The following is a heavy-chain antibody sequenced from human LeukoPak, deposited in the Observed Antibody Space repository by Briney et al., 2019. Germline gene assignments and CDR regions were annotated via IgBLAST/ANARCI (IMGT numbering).Heavy chain of an antibody. CDR1: GYTFTSYD. CDR3: ARDHSRNWFDP. V-gene: IGHV1-18*01. Sequence: ASVKVSCKASGYTFTSYDISWVRQAPGQGLEWMGWISTYNGNTNYAQKLQGRVTMTTDTITTTAYMELRSLRSDDTAVYYCARDHSRNWFDPRGAGNLVTVSS. D-gene: IGHD1-26*01. J-gene: IGHJ5*02. CDR2: ISTYNGNT.